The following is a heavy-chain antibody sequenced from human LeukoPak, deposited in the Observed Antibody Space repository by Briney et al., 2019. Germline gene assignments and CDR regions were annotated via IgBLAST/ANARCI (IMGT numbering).Heavy chain of an antibody. V-gene: IGHV3-30*04. D-gene: IGHD2-8*02. CDR1: GFTFSSYA. Sequence: GRSLRLSCAASGFTFSSYALHWVRQAPGKGLEWVAVISYDGSNKYYADSVKGRFTISRDTSKNTLYLQMNSLRPEDTAVYYCARGWQGPSFKVLWGRGTLVTVSS. CDR2: ISYDGSNK. CDR3: ARGWQGPSFKVL. J-gene: IGHJ4*02.